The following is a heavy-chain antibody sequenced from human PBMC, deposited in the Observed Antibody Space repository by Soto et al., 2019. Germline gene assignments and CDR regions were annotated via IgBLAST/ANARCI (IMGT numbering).Heavy chain of an antibody. V-gene: IGHV1-2*04. J-gene: IGHJ4*02. CDR3: ARESGERGSSGWYGGGLDY. CDR1: GYTFTGYY. D-gene: IGHD6-19*01. Sequence: QVQLVQSGAEVKKPGASVKVSCKASGYTFTGYYMHWVRQAPGQGLEWMGWINPNSGGTNYAQKFQGWVTMTRDTSLSTAYMELSRLRSDDTAVYYCARESGERGSSGWYGGGLDYWGQGTLVTVSS. CDR2: INPNSGGT.